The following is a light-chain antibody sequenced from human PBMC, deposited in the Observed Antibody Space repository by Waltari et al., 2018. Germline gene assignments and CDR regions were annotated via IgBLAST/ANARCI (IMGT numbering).Light chain of an antibody. CDR1: NIGRKD. V-gene: IGLV3-9*01. Sequence: SYELTRPLSVSVALGQTARITCGGNNIGRKDVHWYQQKPGQAPVLVNRPSGIRERFSRSNSGNTATLTISRAQAGDEADYYCQVYDSNTWVFGGGTKLTVL. CDR3: QVYDSNTWV. J-gene: IGLJ3*02.